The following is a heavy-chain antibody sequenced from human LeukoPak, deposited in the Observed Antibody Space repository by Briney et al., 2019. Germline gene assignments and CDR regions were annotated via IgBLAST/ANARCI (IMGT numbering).Heavy chain of an antibody. CDR2: IYWDDDK. CDR3: AHYHGTFDI. Sequence: SGPTLVRPTQTLTLTCTFSGFALSTSGVGVGCIRQSPGRALEWLTLIYWDDDKRYSPSLKSRLTITKDTSKNQVVVTMTNMDPVDTATYYCAHYHGTFDIWGQGTMVTVSS. D-gene: IGHD1-14*01. V-gene: IGHV2-5*02. CDR1: GFALSTSGVG. J-gene: IGHJ3*02.